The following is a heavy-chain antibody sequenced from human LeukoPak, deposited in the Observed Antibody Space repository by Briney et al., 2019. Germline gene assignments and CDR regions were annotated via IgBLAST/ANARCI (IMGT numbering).Heavy chain of an antibody. Sequence: GASVKVSCKASGYTFTSYGISWVRQAPGQGLEWMGWISAYNGNTNYAQKLQGRVTMTTDTSTSTAYMELRSLRSDDTAVYYCAREGGLYYGSGSYIILDYWGQGTLVTVSS. V-gene: IGHV1-18*01. CDR2: ISAYNGNT. J-gene: IGHJ4*02. CDR1: GYTFTSYG. CDR3: AREGGLYYGSGSYIILDY. D-gene: IGHD3-10*01.